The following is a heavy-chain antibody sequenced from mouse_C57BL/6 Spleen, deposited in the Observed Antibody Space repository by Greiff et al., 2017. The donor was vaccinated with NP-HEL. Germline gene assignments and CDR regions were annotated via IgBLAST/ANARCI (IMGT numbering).Heavy chain of an antibody. V-gene: IGHV5-16*01. Sequence: EVKLMESEGGLVQPGSSMKLSCTASGFTFSDYYMAWVRQAPEKGLEWVANINYDGSSTYYLDSLKSRFIISRDNAKNILYLQMSSLKSEDTATYYCARDRPMYYWGHGTSVTVSS. CDR3: ARDRPMYY. CDR1: GFTFSDYY. J-gene: IGHJ4*01. CDR2: INYDGSST.